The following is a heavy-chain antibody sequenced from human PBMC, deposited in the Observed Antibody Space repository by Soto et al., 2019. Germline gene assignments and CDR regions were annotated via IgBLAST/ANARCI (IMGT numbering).Heavy chain of an antibody. Sequence: LRLSCAGSGFTFSNYNLNWVRQAPGKGLEWVSYISGSGSNIYYADSVKGRFTISRDNAKKSLYLQMNSLRDEDTAVYYCARGQGVGFKYYFDSWGQGTLVTVSS. D-gene: IGHD2-15*01. J-gene: IGHJ4*02. CDR2: ISGSGSNI. CDR3: ARGQGVGFKYYFDS. V-gene: IGHV3-48*02. CDR1: GFTFSNYN.